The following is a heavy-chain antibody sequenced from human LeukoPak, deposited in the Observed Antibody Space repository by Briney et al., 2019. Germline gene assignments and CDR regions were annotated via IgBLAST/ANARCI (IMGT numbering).Heavy chain of an antibody. CDR3: ARRNSGLDY. D-gene: IGHD3-10*01. J-gene: IGHJ4*02. Sequence: KASETLSLTCTVSGXSISSSSYYWDWIRQPPGKGLEWIGSIYYRGSTYYNASLKSRVTISVDTSKNQFSLKLNSVTAADTAVYYCARRNSGLDYWGQGTLVTVSS. CDR2: IYYRGST. V-gene: IGHV4-39*01. CDR1: GXSISSSSYY.